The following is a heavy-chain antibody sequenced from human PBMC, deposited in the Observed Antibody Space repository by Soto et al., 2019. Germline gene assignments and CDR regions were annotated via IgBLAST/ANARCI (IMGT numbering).Heavy chain of an antibody. D-gene: IGHD6-19*01. CDR3: ARVNIQWLAHNWFDP. Sequence: SETLSLTCAVYGGSFSGYYWSWIRQPPGKGLEWIGEINHSGSTNYNPSLKSRVTISVDTSKNQFSLKLSSVTAADTAVYYCARVNIQWLAHNWFDPWGQGTLVTVSS. CDR2: INHSGST. CDR1: GGSFSGYY. V-gene: IGHV4-34*01. J-gene: IGHJ5*02.